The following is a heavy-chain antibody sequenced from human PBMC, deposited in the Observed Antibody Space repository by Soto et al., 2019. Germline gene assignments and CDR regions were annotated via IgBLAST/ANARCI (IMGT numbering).Heavy chain of an antibody. CDR2: IYSGGST. CDR3: ARDPWAADY. Sequence: EVQLVESGGGLVQPGGSLRLSCAASGFTVSTKYMSWVRQAPGKGLEWVSVIYSGGSTFYAVSVRDRFTISRDNSKNTVNLQTNSLRAEDTAVYYCARDPWAADYWSQGTLVTFSS. J-gene: IGHJ4*02. CDR1: GFTVSTKY. D-gene: IGHD3-16*01. V-gene: IGHV3-66*01.